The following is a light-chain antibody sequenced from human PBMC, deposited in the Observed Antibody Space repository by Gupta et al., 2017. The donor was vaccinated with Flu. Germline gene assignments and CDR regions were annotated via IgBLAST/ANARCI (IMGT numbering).Light chain of an antibody. CDR1: SSDVGGYNS. Sequence: QPAQTQPASVSGSPEHPIIIACTGTSSDVGGYNSVPWYQQHAANAPKLMIYDVSNRPPGGSIRFSGSKSGNTASLTISGLQADDEADYYCSSDGSSSTLVFGGGTKLTVL. CDR2: DVS. CDR3: SSDGSSSTLV. V-gene: IGLV2-14*03. J-gene: IGLJ3*02.